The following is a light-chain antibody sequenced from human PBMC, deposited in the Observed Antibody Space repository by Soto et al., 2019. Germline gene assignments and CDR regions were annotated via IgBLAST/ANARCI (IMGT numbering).Light chain of an antibody. CDR1: SSDIGGFNY. CDR3: SSYTTTSTLGV. J-gene: IGLJ3*02. CDR2: EVS. V-gene: IGLV2-14*01. Sequence: QSVLTQPASVSGSPGQSITISCTGTSSDIGGFNYVSWYQQHPGTAPKLIIYEVSNRPSGISNRFSGSKSGNTASLTISGLQAEDEADYYCSSYTTTSTLGVFGGGTKLTVL.